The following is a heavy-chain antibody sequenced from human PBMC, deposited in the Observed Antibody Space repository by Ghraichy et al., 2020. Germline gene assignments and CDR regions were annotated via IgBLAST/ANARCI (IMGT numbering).Heavy chain of an antibody. CDR3: AKSFYPSGWGEFFDP. J-gene: IGHJ5*02. Sequence: GGSLRLSCAASGFTFNKYLMHWLRQSPGKGLEWVAAIWFDGTNEYGVSEYYADSVKGRFTISRDNSRNTLFLQINSLRVEDTAMYYCAKSFYPSGWGEFFDPWGQGTLVTVSS. D-gene: IGHD2/OR15-2a*01. V-gene: IGHV3-33*08. CDR1: GFTFNKYL. CDR2: IWFDGTN.